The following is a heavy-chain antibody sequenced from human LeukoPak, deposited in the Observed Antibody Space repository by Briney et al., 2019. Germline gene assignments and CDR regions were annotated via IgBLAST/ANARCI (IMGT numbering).Heavy chain of an antibody. CDR3: ARDHCSPGTCLGGH. CDR1: GDTFIPYT. V-gene: IGHV1-69*04. J-gene: IGHJ1*01. Sequence: GSSVKVSCKASGDTFIPYTFRWVRQSPGQGLEWIGRIIPSLDVANYAQKFQGRVTLSVDRDPATTYMQVTSLRSEDPAISYCARDHCSPGTCLGGHWGQGTLVTVSS. D-gene: IGHD2-15*01. CDR2: IIPSLDVA.